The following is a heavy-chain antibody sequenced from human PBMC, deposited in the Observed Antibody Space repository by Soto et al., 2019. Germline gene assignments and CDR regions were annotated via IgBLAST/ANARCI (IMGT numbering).Heavy chain of an antibody. CDR2: VIDIFGTS. Sequence: QVQLVQSGAEVKQPGASVTVSCTASGGALSTLSINWMRQTPGQGLEWMGGVIDIFGTSSFAQKFQGRVTFTADESTTRAYMELSGLTSDDTAIYFCATGKLSMAGQHFDYWGQGTLVTVSS. CDR1: GGALSTLS. CDR3: ATGKLSMAGQHFDY. D-gene: IGHD3-10*01. V-gene: IGHV1-69*01. J-gene: IGHJ4*02.